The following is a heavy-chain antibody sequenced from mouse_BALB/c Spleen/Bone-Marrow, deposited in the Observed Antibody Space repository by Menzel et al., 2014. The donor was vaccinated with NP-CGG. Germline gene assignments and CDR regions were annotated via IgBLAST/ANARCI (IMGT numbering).Heavy chain of an antibody. CDR3: ARHRDAMDY. CDR2: ISSGGSYT. V-gene: IGHV5-6*01. Sequence: EAQGVESGGDLVKPGGSLKLSCAASGFTFSSYGMSWVRQTPDKRLEWVATISSGGSYTYYPDSVKGRFTISRDNAKNTLYLQMSSLKSEDTAMYYCARHRDAMDYWGQGTSVTVSS. D-gene: IGHD3-3*01. J-gene: IGHJ4*01. CDR1: GFTFSSYG.